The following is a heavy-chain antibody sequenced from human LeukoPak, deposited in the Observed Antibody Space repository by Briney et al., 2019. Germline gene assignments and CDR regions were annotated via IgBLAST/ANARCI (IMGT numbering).Heavy chain of an antibody. Sequence: GGSLRLSCGASEFTYSRYDMGGGRQAPGKGLEWVSAISGSGGNTYYADSVKCRFTISRDNFKNMLYLQMNSLRAEDTDVCYLANRGVPPSFHYWGQGTLVTVSS. CDR1: EFTYSRYD. V-gene: IGHV3-23*01. CDR2: ISGSGGNT. D-gene: IGHD3-10*01. CDR3: ANRGVPPSFHY. J-gene: IGHJ4*02.